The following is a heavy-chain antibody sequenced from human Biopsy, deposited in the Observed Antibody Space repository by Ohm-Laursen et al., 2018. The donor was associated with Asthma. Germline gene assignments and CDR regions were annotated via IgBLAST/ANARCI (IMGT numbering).Heavy chain of an antibody. CDR3: AKRRGYSGHDNDY. CDR1: GLMFRSFG. Sequence: SLRLSCSASGLMFRSFGMHWVRQAPGKGLEWVAVISYDGNHKFYEDSVKGRFTISRDNSKNTLYLQMNSLRTEDTAVYYCAKRRGYSGHDNDYWGQGTLVIASS. J-gene: IGHJ4*02. CDR2: ISYDGNHK. V-gene: IGHV3-30*18. D-gene: IGHD5-12*01.